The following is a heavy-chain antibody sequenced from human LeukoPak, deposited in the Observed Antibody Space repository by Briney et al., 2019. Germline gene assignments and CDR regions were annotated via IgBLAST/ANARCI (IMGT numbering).Heavy chain of an antibody. D-gene: IGHD4-23*01. CDR1: GFTVSSHY. CDR3: ARVPVLGTRENLQH. CDR2: IYSGGST. V-gene: IGHV3-66*01. J-gene: IGHJ1*01. Sequence: GGSLRLSCAASGFTVSSHYMSSVRQAPGKGLEWVSLIYSGGSTEYACSEKSRFTISRDISKNTVHLQMNSLRAEDTAVYYCARVPVLGTRENLQHWGQGTMVTVSS.